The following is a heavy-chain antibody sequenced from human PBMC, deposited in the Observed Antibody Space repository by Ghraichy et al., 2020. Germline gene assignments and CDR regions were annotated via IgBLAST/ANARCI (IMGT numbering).Heavy chain of an antibody. CDR2: INPNSGGT. CDR1: GYTFTGYY. J-gene: IGHJ4*02. V-gene: IGHV1-2*04. CDR3: ARDLASYYFDY. Sequence: ASVKVSCKASGYTFTGYYMHWVRQAPGQGLEWMGWINPNSGGTNYAQKFQGWVTMTRDTSISTAYMELSRLRSGDTAVYYCARDLASYYFDYWGQGTLVTVSS.